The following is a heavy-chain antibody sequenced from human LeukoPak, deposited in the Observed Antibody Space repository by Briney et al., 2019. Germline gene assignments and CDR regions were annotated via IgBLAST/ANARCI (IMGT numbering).Heavy chain of an antibody. CDR1: GGSVSSGGSY. CDR2: IYYNGNT. V-gene: IGHV4-61*08. D-gene: IGHD6-19*01. Sequence: SETLSLTCTVSGGSVSSGGSYWSWIRQPPGKGLEWLGYIYYNGNTNFNPSLESRITISVDTSENQFSLKLSSVTAADTALYYCARGSAWYFIYWGQGTLVTVSS. J-gene: IGHJ4*02. CDR3: ARGSAWYFIY.